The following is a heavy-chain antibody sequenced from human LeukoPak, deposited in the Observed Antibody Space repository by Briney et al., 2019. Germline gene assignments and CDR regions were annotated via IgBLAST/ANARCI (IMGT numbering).Heavy chain of an antibody. Sequence: GGSLRLSCAASGVTFSSYAMHWVRQAPGKGLEWVGAISYDGSNEYYADSVKGRLTISRDNSKNTLYLQMNSLRAEDTAVYYCARAGSSWYQDYFFDYWGQGTLVTVSS. CDR1: GVTFSSYA. J-gene: IGHJ4*02. D-gene: IGHD6-13*01. V-gene: IGHV3-30*04. CDR3: ARAGSSWYQDYFFDY. CDR2: ISYDGSNE.